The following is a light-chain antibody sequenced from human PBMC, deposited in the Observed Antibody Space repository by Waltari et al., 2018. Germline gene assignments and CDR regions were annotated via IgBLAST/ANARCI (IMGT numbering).Light chain of an antibody. J-gene: IGKJ4*01. V-gene: IGKV3-20*01. CDR1: ESVSSGH. CDR2: AES. Sequence: EIVLTQSPGTLSLSPGERATLSCRASESVSSGHLAWYQQKPGQAPRLLTYAESYRATGIPDRFSGSGSGTDFTLTISRLEPEDFAVYYCQQFGSSPFTFGGGTKVEIK. CDR3: QQFGSSPFT.